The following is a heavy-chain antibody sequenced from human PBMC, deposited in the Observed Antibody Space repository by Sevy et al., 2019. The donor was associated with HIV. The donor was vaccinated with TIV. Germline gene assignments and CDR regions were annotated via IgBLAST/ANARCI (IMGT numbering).Heavy chain of an antibody. J-gene: IGHJ4*02. Sequence: GGSLRLSCAASGFTFSDYVMHWVRQAPGKGLEWLARISHDTTVKYYADSLKGRFTISRDNSKNTLYLQMNSVRHEGTAVYHCARDADWSLNYWGQGTLVTVSS. D-gene: IGHD3-9*01. CDR2: ISHDTTVK. CDR1: GFTFSDYV. V-gene: IGHV3-30*04. CDR3: ARDADWSLNY.